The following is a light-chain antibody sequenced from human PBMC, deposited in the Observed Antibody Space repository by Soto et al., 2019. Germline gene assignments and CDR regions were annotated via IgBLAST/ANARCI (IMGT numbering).Light chain of an antibody. J-gene: IGKJ1*01. CDR1: QSISGTY. CDR2: GAF. CDR3: QQYNDWPLT. V-gene: IGKV3-15*01. Sequence: TVMTQSPATLSVSPGERATLSCRASQSISGTYVAWYQQKPGQAPSLLIYGAFTRATGIPARFSGTGSGTEFTLTISSLQSEDFALYYCQQYNDWPLTFGQGTKWIS.